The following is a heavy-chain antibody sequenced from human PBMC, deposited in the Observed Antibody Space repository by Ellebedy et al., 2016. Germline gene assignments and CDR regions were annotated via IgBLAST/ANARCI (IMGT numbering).Heavy chain of an antibody. CDR2: IIPIFGTA. Sequence: SVKVSXXASGGTFSSYAISWVRQAPGQGLEWMGGIIPIFGTANYAQKFQGRVTITADESTSTAYMELSSLRSEDTAVYYCAREWAPYSSSSGIDYWGQGTLVTVSS. V-gene: IGHV1-69*13. J-gene: IGHJ4*02. CDR3: AREWAPYSSSSGIDY. CDR1: GGTFSSYA. D-gene: IGHD6-6*01.